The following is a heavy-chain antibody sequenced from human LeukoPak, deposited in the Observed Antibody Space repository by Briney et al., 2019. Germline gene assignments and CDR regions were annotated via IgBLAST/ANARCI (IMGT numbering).Heavy chain of an antibody. CDR2: VIASNGNT. CDR1: GYTFTSYG. V-gene: IGHV1-18*01. J-gene: IGHJ6*02. Sequence: ASVKLSCKASGYTFTSYGISWVRHAPAQGLERKGLVIASNGNTNNAQTVQGRVSMTTARYKSKAYMELKSLRSDDTDVDLCESGGVSNTVVSYYGMDDWGQGTTVTVSS. CDR3: ESGGVSNTVVSYYGMDD. D-gene: IGHD2-8*02.